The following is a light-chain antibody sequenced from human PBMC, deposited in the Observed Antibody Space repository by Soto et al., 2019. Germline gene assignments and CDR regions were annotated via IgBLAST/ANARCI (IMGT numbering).Light chain of an antibody. CDR2: GAS. J-gene: IGKJ2*01. CDR3: QQCDNSPLIYT. Sequence: EIVLTQSPGTLSLSPGERATLYCRASQSISDFIAWHQQKPGQAPRLLIYGASNRATGIPDRFSGSGSGTEFTLTISRLEPEDFAVYYCQQCDNSPLIYTFGQGTKLEIK. V-gene: IGKV3-20*01. CDR1: QSISDF.